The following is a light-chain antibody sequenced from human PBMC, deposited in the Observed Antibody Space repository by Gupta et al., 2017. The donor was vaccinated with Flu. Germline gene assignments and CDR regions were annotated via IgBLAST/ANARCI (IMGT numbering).Light chain of an antibody. CDR2: EVN. Sequence: SITISCTGTTSDVGSYRFVSWYQHHPGKAPKLMTYEVNKRPSGVSDRFSGSKSGNTASLTISGLQAEDEADYYCCSYAGSSTVVFGGGTKVTVL. J-gene: IGLJ3*02. CDR3: CSYAGSSTVV. CDR1: TSDVGSYRF. V-gene: IGLV2-23*02.